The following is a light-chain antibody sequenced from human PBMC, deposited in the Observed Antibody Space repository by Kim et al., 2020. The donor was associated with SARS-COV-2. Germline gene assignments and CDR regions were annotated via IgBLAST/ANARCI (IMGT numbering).Light chain of an antibody. J-gene: IGLJ3*02. Sequence: YVSWYQHLPGTAPKLLIFDTNKRPSGIPDRFSGSKSGTSATLDITGLQTGDEADYYCGTWDDSLTAGVFGGGTQLTIL. CDR2: DTN. V-gene: IGLV1-51*01. CDR3: GTWDDSLTAGV. CDR1: Y.